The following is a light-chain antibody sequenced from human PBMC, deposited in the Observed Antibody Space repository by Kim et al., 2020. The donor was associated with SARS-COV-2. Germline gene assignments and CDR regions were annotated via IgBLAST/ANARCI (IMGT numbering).Light chain of an antibody. CDR2: DAA. J-gene: IGKJ4*01. Sequence: GDRITFACQASQDIANYLNWYQQNPGKAPKLLIYDAAHLASGVPSRFSAGGSGTHFTVTISSLQPEDTGTYYCQQNGNLPLTFGGGTKVDIK. CDR3: QQNGNLPLT. CDR1: QDIANY. V-gene: IGKV1-33*01.